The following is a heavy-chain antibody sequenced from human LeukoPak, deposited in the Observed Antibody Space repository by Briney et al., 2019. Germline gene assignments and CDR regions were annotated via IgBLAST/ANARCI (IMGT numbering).Heavy chain of an antibody. Sequence: VKDSFKASGYTFLSYGISWARQAPGQGLEWMGCISSHNGYTKYAQKFQGRVTMTTDTYMSTAYMELGSLRSDDTAVYYCARRRAVAGVNWFDPWGQGTLVTVSS. CDR3: ARRRAVAGVNWFDP. CDR2: ISSHNGYT. V-gene: IGHV1-18*01. D-gene: IGHD6-19*01. J-gene: IGHJ5*02. CDR1: GYTFLSYG.